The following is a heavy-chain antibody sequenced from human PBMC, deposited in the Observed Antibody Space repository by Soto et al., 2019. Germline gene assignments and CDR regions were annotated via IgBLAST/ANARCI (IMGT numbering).Heavy chain of an antibody. CDR3: ARSNGDNVDY. Sequence: PSETLSLTCTVSGDSISSYYWSWIRQPPGKGLEWIGYIYYSGSTNYNPSLKSRVTISVDTSKNQFSLKLSSVTAADTAVYYCARSNGDNVDYWGQGTLVTVSS. CDR1: GDSISSYY. CDR2: IYYSGST. V-gene: IGHV4-59*01. J-gene: IGHJ4*02. D-gene: IGHD4-17*01.